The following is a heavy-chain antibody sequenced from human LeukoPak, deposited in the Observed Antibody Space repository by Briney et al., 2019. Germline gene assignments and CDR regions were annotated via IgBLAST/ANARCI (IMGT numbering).Heavy chain of an antibody. D-gene: IGHD1-26*01. CDR2: IYYSGDT. CDR3: ARRYSGRYYND. J-gene: IGHJ4*02. Sequence: SETLSLTCTVSGDSIGCSNCYWGWVRQPPGTGLEWIGSIYYSGDTHYNPSLKSRVTISVGPSKNQFSLKLSSVTAADTAVYYCARRYSGRYYNDWGQGTLVTVSS. CDR1: GDSIGCSNCY. V-gene: IGHV4-39*01.